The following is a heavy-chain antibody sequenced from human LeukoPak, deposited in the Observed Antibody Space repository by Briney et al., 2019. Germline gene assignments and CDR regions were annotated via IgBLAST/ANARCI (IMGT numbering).Heavy chain of an antibody. D-gene: IGHD3-10*01. CDR2: ISVYNGNT. CDR3: ARIASDGSGTNHY. V-gene: IGHV1-18*01. Sequence: ASVKVSCKASGYMFSSYGMTWVRQAPGQGLEWMGWISVYNGNTKSAQNLQGRVIMTTDTSTNTAHMELRSLRSDDTAVYYCARIASDGSGTNHYWGQGTQVIVSS. J-gene: IGHJ4*02. CDR1: GYMFSSYG.